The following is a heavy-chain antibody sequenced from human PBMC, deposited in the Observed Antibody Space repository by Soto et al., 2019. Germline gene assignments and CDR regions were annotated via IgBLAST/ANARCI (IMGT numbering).Heavy chain of an antibody. Sequence: PAETLSLTCAVSGYSISSGYYWGCIRQPPGKGLEWIGSIYHSGSTYYNPSLKSRVTISVDTSKNQFSLKLSSVTAADTAVYYCARVVGSSGWDYWGQGTLVTVSS. CDR1: GYSISSGYY. CDR3: ARVVGSSGWDY. D-gene: IGHD6-19*01. CDR2: IYHSGST. J-gene: IGHJ4*02. V-gene: IGHV4-38-2*01.